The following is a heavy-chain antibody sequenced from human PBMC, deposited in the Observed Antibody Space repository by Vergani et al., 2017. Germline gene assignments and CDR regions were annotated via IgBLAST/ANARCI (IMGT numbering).Heavy chain of an antibody. Sequence: QLQLVESGGGLVKPGGSLRLSCASSGSTFSDYYISWIRQAPGTGLEWDSYISSSGSTIYYADAVKGLFTISRDNAKNSLYLQMNSLRAEDTAVYYCAGGMIAAAGEKCWDFDRGGRGTLVTASS. CDR1: GSTFSDYY. D-gene: IGHD6-13*01. J-gene: IGHJ2*01. CDR2: ISSSGSTI. CDR3: AGGMIAAAGEKCWDFDR. V-gene: IGHV3-11*01.